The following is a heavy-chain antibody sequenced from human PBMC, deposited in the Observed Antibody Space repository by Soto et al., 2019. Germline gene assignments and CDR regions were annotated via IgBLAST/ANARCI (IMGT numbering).Heavy chain of an antibody. CDR2: INAGNGNT. V-gene: IGHV1-3*05. CDR3: ATAVAVPADFDY. Sequence: QVQLVQSGAEEKKPGASVKVSCKASGYTFTGYAMHWVRQAPGQRLEWMGWINAGNGNTKYSQKFQGRVTITRDTAASTAYMELSSLRSEDTAVFYCATAVAVPADFDYWGQGTLVTVSS. J-gene: IGHJ4*02. D-gene: IGHD6-19*01. CDR1: GYTFTGYA.